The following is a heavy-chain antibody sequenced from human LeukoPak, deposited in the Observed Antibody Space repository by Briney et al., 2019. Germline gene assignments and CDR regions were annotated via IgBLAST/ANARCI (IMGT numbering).Heavy chain of an antibody. CDR3: TRLVPAAIYAFDY. CDR2: IYYSGST. D-gene: IGHD2-2*02. J-gene: IGHJ4*02. Sequence: SETLSLTCTVSGGSISSGGYYWSWIRQHPGKGLEWIGYIYYSGSTYYNPSLKSRVTISVDTSKNQFSLKLSSVTAADTAVYYCTRLVPAAIYAFDYWGQGTLVTVSS. CDR1: GGSISSGGYY. V-gene: IGHV4-31*03.